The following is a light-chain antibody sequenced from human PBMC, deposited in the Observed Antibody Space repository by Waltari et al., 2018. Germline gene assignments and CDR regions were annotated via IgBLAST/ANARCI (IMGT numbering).Light chain of an antibody. CDR3: QQCYTFPYT. CDR2: WAS. CDR1: QSVLFSSNNKNY. V-gene: IGKV4-1*01. J-gene: IGKJ2*01. Sequence: DIVLTQSPDSLAVSLGERATIHCKSSQSVLFSSNNKNYLAWYQQKPGQPPKLLITWASTRESGVPDRFSGSGSETDFTLTISSLQAEDVAVYYCQQCYTFPYTFGQGTKLEIK.